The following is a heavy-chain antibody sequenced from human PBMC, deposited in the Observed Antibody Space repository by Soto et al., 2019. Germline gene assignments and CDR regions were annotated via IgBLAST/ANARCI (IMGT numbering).Heavy chain of an antibody. J-gene: IGHJ6*02. CDR2: IFSNDEK. CDR3: ARGFTIFGVVISYGMDV. Sequence: SGPTLVNPTETLTLTCTVSGFSLSNARMGVSWIRQPPGKALEWLAHIFSNDEKSYSTSLKSRLTISKDTSKSQVVLTMTNMDPVDTATYYCARGFTIFGVVISYGMDVWGQGTTVTVSS. V-gene: IGHV2-26*01. D-gene: IGHD3-3*01. CDR1: GFSLSNARMG.